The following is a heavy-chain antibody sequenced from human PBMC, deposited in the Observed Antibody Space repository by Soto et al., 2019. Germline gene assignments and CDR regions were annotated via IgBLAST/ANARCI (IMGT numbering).Heavy chain of an antibody. CDR1: GGSISSYY. Sequence: PSETLSLTCTVSGGSISSYYWSWIRQPAGKGLEWIGRIYTSGSTNYNPSLKSRVTMSVDTSKNQFSLELSSVTAADTAVYYCARDYSTIFGVVISYWGQGTLVTVSS. CDR2: IYTSGST. V-gene: IGHV4-4*07. J-gene: IGHJ4*02. D-gene: IGHD3-3*01. CDR3: ARDYSTIFGVVISY.